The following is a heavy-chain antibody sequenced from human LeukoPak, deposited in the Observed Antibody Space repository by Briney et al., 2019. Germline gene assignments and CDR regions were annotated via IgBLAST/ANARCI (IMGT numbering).Heavy chain of an antibody. V-gene: IGHV1-69*05. Sequence: ASVTVSCKASGGTFSSYAISWVRQAPGQGLEWMGGIIPIFGTANYAQKFQGRVTITTDESTSTAYMELSSLRSEDTAVYYCASWRLRRRRSGYISKNWFDPWGQGTLVTVSS. CDR3: ASWRLRRRRSGYISKNWFDP. D-gene: IGHD3-22*01. J-gene: IGHJ5*02. CDR1: GGTFSSYA. CDR2: IIPIFGTA.